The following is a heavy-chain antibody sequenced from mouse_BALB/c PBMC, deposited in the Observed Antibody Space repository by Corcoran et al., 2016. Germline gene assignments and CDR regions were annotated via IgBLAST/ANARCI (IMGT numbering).Heavy chain of an antibody. CDR3: ARRDYYGSSPFDY. V-gene: IGHV1-18*01. D-gene: IGHD1-1*01. CDR2: INPNNGGT. CDR1: GYTFTDYH. J-gene: IGHJ2*01. Sequence: EVLLQQSGPELVKPGASVKIPCKASGYTFTDYHMDWVKQSHGKSLEWIGDINPNNGGTIYNQKFKGKAILTVDKSSSTAYMELRSLTSEDTAVYYCARRDYYGSSPFDYWGQGTTLTVSS.